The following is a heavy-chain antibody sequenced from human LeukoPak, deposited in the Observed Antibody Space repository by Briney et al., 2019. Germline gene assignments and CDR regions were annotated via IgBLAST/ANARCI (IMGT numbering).Heavy chain of an antibody. Sequence: GASVKVSCKASGYTFTSYGISWVRQAPGQGLEWMGWISAYNGSTNYAQKLQGRVTMTRDTSTSTVYMELSSLRSEDTAVYYCARDPPPPRIAAAGQTGYFDLWGRGTLVTVSS. CDR3: ARDPPPPRIAAAGQTGYFDL. J-gene: IGHJ2*01. V-gene: IGHV1-18*01. CDR2: ISAYNGST. CDR1: GYTFTSYG. D-gene: IGHD6-13*01.